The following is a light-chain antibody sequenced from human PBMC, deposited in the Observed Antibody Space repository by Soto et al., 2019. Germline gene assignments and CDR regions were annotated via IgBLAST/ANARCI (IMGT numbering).Light chain of an antibody. CDR3: QQYNNWPPLT. J-gene: IGKJ4*01. CDR1: QSVSNNY. V-gene: IGKV3-20*01. Sequence: EIVLTQSPGTLSLSPLERXSLXFRASQSVSNNYLAWYQQKPGQAPRLLIYGASSRATGIPDRFSGSGSGTEFTLTISSLQSEDFAVYYCQQYNNWPPLTFGGGTKVDIK. CDR2: GAS.